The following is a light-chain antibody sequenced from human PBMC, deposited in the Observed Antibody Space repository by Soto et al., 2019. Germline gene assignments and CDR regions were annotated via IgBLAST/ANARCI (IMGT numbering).Light chain of an antibody. J-gene: IGKJ2*01. Sequence: EIVLTQSPATLSLSPGERATVSCRASQSVRNYLAWYQQKPGQAPRLLIYDASSRAIGIPARFSGSGSGTEFTLTISSLEPEDFAVYYCQQRSNWPPGYTFGQGTKLEIK. CDR3: QQRSNWPPGYT. CDR1: QSVRNY. V-gene: IGKV3-11*01. CDR2: DAS.